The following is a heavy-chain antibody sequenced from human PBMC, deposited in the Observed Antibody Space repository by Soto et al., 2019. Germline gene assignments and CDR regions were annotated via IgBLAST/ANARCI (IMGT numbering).Heavy chain of an antibody. D-gene: IGHD1-26*01. V-gene: IGHV3-23*01. CDR3: AKDARRSGIVGQWVA. CDR1: GFTFSDYA. Sequence: EVPLMESGVGLIQPGGSLRLSCAASGFTFSDYAMAWVRQVPGKGLEWVSGISDSGITTKYAASVKGRFTISRDNSKNTLFLQMTSLKAADTAVYYCAKDARRSGIVGQWVAWGQGALVTVSS. CDR2: ISDSGITT. J-gene: IGHJ5*02.